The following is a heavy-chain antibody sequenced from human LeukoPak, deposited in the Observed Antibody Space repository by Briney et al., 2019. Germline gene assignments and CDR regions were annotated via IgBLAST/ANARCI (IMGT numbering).Heavy chain of an antibody. Sequence: GGSLRLSCAASGFTFSSYSMNWVRQAPGKGLEWVSSISSSSSYIYYADSVKGRFTISRDNAKNSLYLQMNSLRAEDTAVYYCARDHDSNYSFDYWGQGTLVTVSS. CDR3: ARDHDSNYSFDY. D-gene: IGHD4-11*01. CDR1: GFTFSSYS. J-gene: IGHJ4*02. V-gene: IGHV3-21*01. CDR2: ISSSSSYI.